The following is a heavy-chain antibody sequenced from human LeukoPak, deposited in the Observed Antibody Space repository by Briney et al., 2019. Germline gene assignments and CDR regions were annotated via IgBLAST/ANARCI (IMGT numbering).Heavy chain of an antibody. D-gene: IGHD6-25*01. J-gene: IGHJ4*02. Sequence: SETLSLTCTVSGGSISSHYWGWIRQPPGKGLEWIGYIYYSGSTNYNPSLKSRVTISVDTSKNQFSLKLSSVTAADTAVYYCARGAASDYWGQGTLVTVSS. CDR2: IYYSGST. CDR3: ARGAASDY. CDR1: GGSISSHY. V-gene: IGHV4-59*11.